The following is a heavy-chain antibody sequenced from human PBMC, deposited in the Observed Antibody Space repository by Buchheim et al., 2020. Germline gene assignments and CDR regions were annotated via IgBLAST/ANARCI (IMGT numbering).Heavy chain of an antibody. J-gene: IGHJ6*02. CDR1: GFTFSSYW. D-gene: IGHD2-2*01. CDR3: ARGGGDIVVVPAVNYYYYGMDV. Sequence: EVQLVESGGGLVQPGGSLRLSCAASGFTFSSYWMHWVRQAPGKGLVWVSRINSDGSSTSYADSVKGRFTISRDNAKNTLYLQMDSLRAEDTAVYYCARGGGDIVVVPAVNYYYYGMDVWGQGTT. V-gene: IGHV3-74*01. CDR2: INSDGSST.